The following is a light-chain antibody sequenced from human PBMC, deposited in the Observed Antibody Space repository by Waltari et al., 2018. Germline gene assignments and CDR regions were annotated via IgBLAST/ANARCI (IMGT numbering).Light chain of an antibody. CDR2: GAS. CDR1: QSVSSSY. J-gene: IGKJ2*01. V-gene: IGKV3-20*01. Sequence: VLTQSPGTLSLSPGEGATLSCRASQSVSSSYLAWYQQKPGQAPRLLIYGASNRATGIPDRFSGSGSGTDFTLTISRLEPEDFAVYDCQRYGETFGQGTKLEI. CDR3: QRYGET.